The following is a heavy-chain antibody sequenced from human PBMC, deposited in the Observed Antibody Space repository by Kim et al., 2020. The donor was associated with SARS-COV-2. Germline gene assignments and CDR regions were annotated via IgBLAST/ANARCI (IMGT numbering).Heavy chain of an antibody. CDR3: TTGDIVGATRGYYYYGMDV. D-gene: IGHD1-26*01. Sequence: GGSLRLSCAASGFTFSNAWMSWVRQAPGKGLEWVGRIKSKTDGGTTDYAAPVKGRFTISRDDSKNTLYLQMNSLKTEDTAVYYCTTGDIVGATRGYYYYGMDVWGQGTTVTVSS. CDR2: IKSKTDGGTT. V-gene: IGHV3-15*01. CDR1: GFTFSNAW. J-gene: IGHJ6*02.